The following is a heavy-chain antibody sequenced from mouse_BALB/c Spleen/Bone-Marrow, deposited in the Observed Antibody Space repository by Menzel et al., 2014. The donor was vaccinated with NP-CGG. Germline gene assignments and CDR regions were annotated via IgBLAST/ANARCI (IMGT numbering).Heavy chain of an antibody. V-gene: IGHV1-5*01. J-gene: IGHJ2*01. CDR3: TTLARNYFDY. Sequence: EVQLVESGTVLARPGASVKMSCKASGYTFTSYWMHWVKQRPGQGLEWIGTIYPGNSDTTYNQKFKGKAKPTAVTSTSTAYMELSSLTNEDSAVYYCTTLARNYFDYWGQGTTLTVSS. CDR2: IYPGNSDT. CDR1: GYTFTSYW.